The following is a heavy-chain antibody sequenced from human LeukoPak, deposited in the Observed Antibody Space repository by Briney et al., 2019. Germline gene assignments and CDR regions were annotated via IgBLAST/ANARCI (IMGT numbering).Heavy chain of an antibody. CDR1: GGSISSYY. V-gene: IGHV4-59*01. Sequence: SETLSLTCTVYGGSISSYYWSWIRQPPGEGLEWRGYIYYSGSTNYNPSLMSRLTMSVDTSKNQFSLKLSSVAAADTAVYYCARYGYSYGPFDYWGQGTLVTVSS. CDR2: IYYSGST. J-gene: IGHJ4*02. CDR3: ARYGYSYGPFDY. D-gene: IGHD5-18*01.